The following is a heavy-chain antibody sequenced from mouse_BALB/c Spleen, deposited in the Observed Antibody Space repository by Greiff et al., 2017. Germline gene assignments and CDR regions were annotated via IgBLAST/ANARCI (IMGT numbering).Heavy chain of an antibody. D-gene: IGHD1-1*01. CDR2: IYPSDSYT. CDR3: TRGDGSRYYFDY. J-gene: IGHJ2*01. V-gene: IGHV1-69*02. Sequence: QVQLQQPGAELVRPGASVKLSCKASGYTFTSYWINWVKQRPGQGLEWIGNIYPSDSYTNYNQKFKDKATLTVDKSSSTAYMQLGSPTSEDSAVYYCTRGDGSRYYFDYWGQGTTLTVSS. CDR1: GYTFTSYW.